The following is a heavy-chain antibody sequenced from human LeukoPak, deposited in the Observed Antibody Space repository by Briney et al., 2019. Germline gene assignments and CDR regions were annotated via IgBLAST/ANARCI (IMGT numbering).Heavy chain of an antibody. CDR3: ARGRGYCSSSICYDFDY. V-gene: IGHV5-51*01. D-gene: IGHD2-2*01. CDR1: GYSFSDYW. CDR2: IYPGDSET. J-gene: IGHJ4*02. Sequence: PGESLKISCTGSGYSFSDYWIAWVRQMPGKGLEWMGIIYPGDSETTYSPSFQGQVTISADKSITTTFLQWSSLKASDTAMYYCARGRGYCSSSICYDFDYWGQGTLVTVSS.